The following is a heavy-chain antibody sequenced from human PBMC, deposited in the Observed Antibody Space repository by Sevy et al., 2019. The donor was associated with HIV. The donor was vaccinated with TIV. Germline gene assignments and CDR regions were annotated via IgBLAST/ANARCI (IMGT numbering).Heavy chain of an antibody. V-gene: IGHV3-23*01. Sequence: GGSLRLSCAASGFTFSSYAMSWVRQAPGKGLEWVSAISGSGGSTYYADSVKGRFTISRDNSKNTLYLQMNSLRAEDTAVYYCATDLGQWLVKRDYYYYGMDVWGQGTTVTVSS. CDR1: GFTFSSYA. D-gene: IGHD6-19*01. CDR3: ATDLGQWLVKRDYYYYGMDV. J-gene: IGHJ6*02. CDR2: ISGSGGST.